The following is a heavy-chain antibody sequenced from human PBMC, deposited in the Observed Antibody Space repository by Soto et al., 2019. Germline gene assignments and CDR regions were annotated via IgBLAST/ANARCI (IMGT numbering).Heavy chain of an antibody. V-gene: IGHV4-59*01. CDR1: GDSISSYH. CDR3: ARAAVHVTCCAFDI. Sequence: VQLQESGPGLVKPSETLSLTCTVSGDSISSYHWTWIRQPPGKGLEWIGYIYNNGGTNQNSSLKSRVTISTDTSRNQLSLKLTSVTAADTAVYYCARAAVHVTCCAFDIWGQGTVVTVSS. J-gene: IGHJ3*02. CDR2: IYNNGGT. D-gene: IGHD3-10*01.